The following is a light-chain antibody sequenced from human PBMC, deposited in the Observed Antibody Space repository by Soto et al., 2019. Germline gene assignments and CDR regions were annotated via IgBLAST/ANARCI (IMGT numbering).Light chain of an antibody. CDR2: GAS. V-gene: IGKV3-15*01. Sequence: VMRTQARGTLSLYPVEGATLSCRVSQSVSSNIAWYQQKPGQAPRLLIFGASTRATGVPPRFSGSGSGTEFTVTISRLQSEDVAVYYWQQYNDWPPITFGDGTRLEIK. CDR1: QSVSSN. CDR3: QQYNDWPPIT. J-gene: IGKJ5*01.